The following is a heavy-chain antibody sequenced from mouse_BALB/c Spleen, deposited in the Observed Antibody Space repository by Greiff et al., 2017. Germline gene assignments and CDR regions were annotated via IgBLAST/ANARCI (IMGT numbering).Heavy chain of an antibody. D-gene: IGHD2-1*01. CDR2: ISYDGSN. CDR1: GYSITSGYY. CDR3: ARDLYGNYEVWFAY. Sequence: ESGPGLVKPSQSLSLTCSVTGYSITSGYYWNWIRQFPGNKLEWMGYISYDGSNNYNPSLKNRISITRDTSKNQFFLKLNSVTTEDTATYYCARDLYGNYEVWFAYWGQGTLVTVSA. J-gene: IGHJ3*01. V-gene: IGHV3-6*02.